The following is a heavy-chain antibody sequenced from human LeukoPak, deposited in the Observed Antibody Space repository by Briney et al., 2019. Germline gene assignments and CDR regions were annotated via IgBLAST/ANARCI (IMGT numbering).Heavy chain of an antibody. CDR3: ARVGCSSTSCYYGYYYYGMDV. CDR1: GGSISSYY. D-gene: IGHD2-2*01. V-gene: IGHV4-59*01. Sequence: SETLSLTCTVSGGSISSYYWSWIRQPPGKGLEWIGYIYYSGSTNYNPSLKSRVTISVDTSKNQFFLKLSSVTAADTAVYYCARVGCSSTSCYYGYYYYGMDVWGQGTTVTVSS. CDR2: IYYSGST. J-gene: IGHJ6*02.